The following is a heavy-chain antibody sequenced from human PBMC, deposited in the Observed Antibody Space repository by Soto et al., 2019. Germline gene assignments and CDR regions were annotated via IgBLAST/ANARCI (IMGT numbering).Heavy chain of an antibody. D-gene: IGHD6-19*01. CDR2: ISGSGGST. Sequence: GGSLRLSCAASGFTFSSYAMSWVRQAPGKGLEWVSAISGSGGSTYYADSVKGRFTISRDNSKNTLYLQMNSLRVEDTAVYYCAKVPTRGGSGWFYYYYGMDVWGQGTTVTAP. CDR1: GFTFSSYA. J-gene: IGHJ6*02. CDR3: AKVPTRGGSGWFYYYYGMDV. V-gene: IGHV3-23*01.